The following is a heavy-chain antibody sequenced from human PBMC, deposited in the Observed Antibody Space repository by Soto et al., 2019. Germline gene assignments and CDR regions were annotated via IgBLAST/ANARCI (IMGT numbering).Heavy chain of an antibody. CDR2: IWYDGSKQ. CDR1: GFTFRNHG. V-gene: IGHV3-33*01. Sequence: QVQLVESGGGVVQPGRSLRLSCEGSGFTFRNHGIHWVRQAPGKGLEWVAIIWYDGSKQLYADSVKGRFTISRDNSKNTAYLQMNSLRVEDTALYYCATEDLWNGNSRDDYGMDVWGLGTTVTVSS. J-gene: IGHJ6*02. CDR3: ATEDLWNGNSRDDYGMDV. D-gene: IGHD3-3*01.